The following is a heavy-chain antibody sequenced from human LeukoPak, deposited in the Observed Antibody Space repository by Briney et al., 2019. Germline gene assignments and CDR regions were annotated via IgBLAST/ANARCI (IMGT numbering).Heavy chain of an antibody. CDR2: INHSGST. D-gene: IGHD1-26*01. J-gene: IGHJ6*03. CDR1: GGSFSGHY. Sequence: SETLSLTCAVYGGSFSGHYWSWIRQPPGKGLEWIGEINHSGSTNYNPSLKSRVTISVDTSKNQFSLKLSSVTAADTAVYYCAGGSYYYYYYYMDVWGKGTTVTVSS. V-gene: IGHV4-34*01. CDR3: AGGSYYYYYYYMDV.